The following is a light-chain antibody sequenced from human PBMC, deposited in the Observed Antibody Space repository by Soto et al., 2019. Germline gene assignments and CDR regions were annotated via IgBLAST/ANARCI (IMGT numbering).Light chain of an antibody. CDR2: GAS. CDR3: QQSYTTPRT. CDR1: QSIRTS. J-gene: IGKJ1*01. Sequence: QMTQSPSSLSASVGARITITCRASQSIRTSLNWYQQKPGKAPRLLIYGASTLQSGVPSRFSGSGSATDFTLTVSSLQPEDSAIYYCQQSYTTPRTFGQVTKVEV. V-gene: IGKV1-39*01.